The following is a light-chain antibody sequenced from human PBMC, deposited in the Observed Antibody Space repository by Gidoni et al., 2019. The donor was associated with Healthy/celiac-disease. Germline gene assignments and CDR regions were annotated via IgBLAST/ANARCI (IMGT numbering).Light chain of an antibody. CDR2: AAS. CDR3: QQSYSKGLT. Sequence: DIQMTQSPSSLSASVGDRVTITGRASQSISSYLNWYQQKPGKAPKLLIYAASSLQSGVQSRFSGSRSGRDFTLTISSMQPEDFATYYCQQSYSKGLTFGGGTKVEIK. V-gene: IGKV1-39*01. CDR1: QSISSY. J-gene: IGKJ4*01.